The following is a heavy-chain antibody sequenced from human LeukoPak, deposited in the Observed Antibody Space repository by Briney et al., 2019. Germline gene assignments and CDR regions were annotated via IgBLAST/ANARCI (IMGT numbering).Heavy chain of an antibody. D-gene: IGHD6-13*01. J-gene: IGHJ5*02. V-gene: IGHV5-51*01. CDR3: ARRIAAVGTAGNWFDP. CDR2: IYRGDSDA. CDR1: GYSFTSYW. Sequence: GGSLKIFCKGSGYSFTSYWLGWGRQMPGKGLEWMGIIYRGDSDARYSPSFQGQVTTSADKSISTAYLQWSSLKASDTAMYYCARRIAAVGTAGNWFDPWGQGTLVTVSS.